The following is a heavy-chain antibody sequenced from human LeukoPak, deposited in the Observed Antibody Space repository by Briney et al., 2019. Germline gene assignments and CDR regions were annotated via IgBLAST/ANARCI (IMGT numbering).Heavy chain of an antibody. J-gene: IGHJ4*02. CDR1: GGSISSSSYH. Sequence: SETLSLTCTVSGGSISSSSYHWGWIRQPPGKGLEWIGSIYYSGSTYYNPSLKSRVTISVDTSRDQLSLKLSSVTAADTAIYYCARGRNNYGANSEIGYWGQGTLVTVSS. D-gene: IGHD4-23*01. CDR2: IYYSGST. CDR3: ARGRNNYGANSEIGY. V-gene: IGHV4-39*07.